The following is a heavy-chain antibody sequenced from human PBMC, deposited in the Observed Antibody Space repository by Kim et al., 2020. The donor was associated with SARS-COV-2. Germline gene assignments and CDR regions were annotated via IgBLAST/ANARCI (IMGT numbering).Heavy chain of an antibody. D-gene: IGHD3-9*01. CDR2: IYYSGST. J-gene: IGHJ4*01. V-gene: IGHV4-61*01. CDR1: GGSVSSGSYY. CDR3: ARALRPHLTVAPFDY. Sequence: SETLSLTCTVSGGSVSSGSYYWSWIRQPPGKGLEWIAYIYYSGSTSYNPSLKSRLTISVDTSENQFSLKLSSVTAADTAVYYCARALRPHLTVAPFDYWG.